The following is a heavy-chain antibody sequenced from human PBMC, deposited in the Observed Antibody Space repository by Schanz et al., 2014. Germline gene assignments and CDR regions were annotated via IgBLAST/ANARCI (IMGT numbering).Heavy chain of an antibody. V-gene: IGHV1-2*02. CDR1: GNTLSAYY. J-gene: IGHJ4*02. CDR3: ARFVSLYEDF. D-gene: IGHD3-10*01. Sequence: QVQLVQSGADVKKPGASVKVSCKASGNTLSAYYIHWIRQAPGQGLEWMGWIDPNSGGTNYAQKFQGRVTLTTDTSTSTAYMELRSLRSDDTAVYYCARFVSLYEDFWGQGTLVTVSS. CDR2: IDPNSGGT.